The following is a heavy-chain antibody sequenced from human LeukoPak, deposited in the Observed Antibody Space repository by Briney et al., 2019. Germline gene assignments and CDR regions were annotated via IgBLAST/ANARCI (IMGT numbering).Heavy chain of an antibody. Sequence: PGGSLRLSCAASGVTFSTYGMNWVRQAPGKGLEWISYISGSGGFIYYADSVKGRFTVSRDNAKNSLYLQMNSLRAEDTAVYYCARQGVVGGPTDWGQGTMVTVSS. CDR2: ISGSGGFI. D-gene: IGHD2-15*01. V-gene: IGHV3-21*05. J-gene: IGHJ3*01. CDR3: ARQGVVGGPTD. CDR1: GVTFSTYG.